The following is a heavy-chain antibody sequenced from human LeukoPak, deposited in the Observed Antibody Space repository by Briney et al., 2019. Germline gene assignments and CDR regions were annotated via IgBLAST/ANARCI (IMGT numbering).Heavy chain of an antibody. CDR1: GYTFTGYY. CDR3: ARIYDSSDYSPDQNRDY. J-gene: IGHJ4*02. D-gene: IGHD3-22*01. Sequence: GASVKVSCKASGYTFTGYYMHWVRQAPGQGLEWMGWINPNSGGTNYAQKFQGWVTMTRDTSISTAYMELSRLRSEDTAVYYCARIYDSSDYSPDQNRDYWGQGTLVTVSS. V-gene: IGHV1-2*04. CDR2: INPNSGGT.